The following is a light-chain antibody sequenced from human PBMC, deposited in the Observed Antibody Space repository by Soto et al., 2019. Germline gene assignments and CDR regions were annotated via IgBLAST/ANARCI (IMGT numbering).Light chain of an antibody. CDR1: QGIGSF. V-gene: IGKV1-27*01. J-gene: IGKJ1*01. CDR2: AAS. CDR3: QKYNSAPPWT. Sequence: DIQMTQSPSSLSASVGDRVTITCRASQGIGSFLAWYQQRPGKVPKLLIYAASTLQSGVPSRFSGSGSGTDFTLTISSLQPEDVATYYCQKYNSAPPWTFVQGTKVEVK.